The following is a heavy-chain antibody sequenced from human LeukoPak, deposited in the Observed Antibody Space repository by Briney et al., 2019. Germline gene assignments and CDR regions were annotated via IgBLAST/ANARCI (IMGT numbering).Heavy chain of an antibody. CDR2: IYHHGTT. CDR3: ARHSSRVIVVVNN. Sequence: PSETLSLTCSVSGDSMSSSNYYWGWIRQSPGKGLEWIGSIYHHGTTYYNPSLKSRVTISVNTLKNQFSLKLSSVTAADTAVYYCARHSSRVIVVVNNWGQGILVTVSS. V-gene: IGHV4-39*01. D-gene: IGHD3-22*01. J-gene: IGHJ4*02. CDR1: GDSMSSSNYY.